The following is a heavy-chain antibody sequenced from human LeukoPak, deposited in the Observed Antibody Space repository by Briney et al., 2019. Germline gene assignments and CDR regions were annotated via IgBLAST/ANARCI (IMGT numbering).Heavy chain of an antibody. V-gene: IGHV1-46*01. J-gene: IGHJ6*02. CDR1: RYSFSHYY. Sequence: SVTVSCKSSRYSFSHYYMHWLRQAPGQGLDGMGIINPSGGSTNYAQRFQGRVTMTRDTSTSTVYMELSSLRSEDTAVYYCARPSSVIPAADIYYYFYAMDVWGQGTTVTVSS. D-gene: IGHD2-2*01. CDR2: INPSGGST. CDR3: ARPSSVIPAADIYYYFYAMDV.